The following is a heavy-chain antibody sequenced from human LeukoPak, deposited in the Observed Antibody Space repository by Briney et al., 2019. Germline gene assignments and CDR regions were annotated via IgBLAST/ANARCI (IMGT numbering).Heavy chain of an antibody. Sequence: GGSLRLSCAASGFTFSSFGMHWVRQAPGKGLEWVSYISSSGSTIYYADSVKGRFTISRDNSKNTLYLQMNSLRAEDTAVYYCARGWQHYYYDSSGIFDYWGQGTLVTVSS. CDR2: ISSSGSTI. J-gene: IGHJ4*02. CDR3: ARGWQHYYYDSSGIFDY. CDR1: GFTFSSFG. V-gene: IGHV3-48*01. D-gene: IGHD3-22*01.